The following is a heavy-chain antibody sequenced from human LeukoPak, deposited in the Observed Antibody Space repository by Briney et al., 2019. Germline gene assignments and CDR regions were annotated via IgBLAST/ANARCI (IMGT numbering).Heavy chain of an antibody. CDR1: GGSISSSSYY. Sequence: PSETLSLTCTVSGGSISSSSYYWGWIRQPPGKGLEWIGSIYYSGSTYYNPSLKSRVTISVDTSKNQFSLKLSSVTAADTAVYYCARRQWLVPDFDYWGQGTLVTVSS. CDR2: IYYSGST. V-gene: IGHV4-39*07. J-gene: IGHJ4*02. D-gene: IGHD6-19*01. CDR3: ARRQWLVPDFDY.